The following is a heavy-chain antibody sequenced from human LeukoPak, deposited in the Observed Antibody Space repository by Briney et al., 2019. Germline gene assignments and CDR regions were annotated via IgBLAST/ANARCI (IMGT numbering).Heavy chain of an antibody. Sequence: GGSLRLSCAASGFTFSSYSMSWVRQAPGQGLEWVSAISGSGGSTYYADSVKGRFTISRDNSKHTLYLQMNSVRAEDTAVYYCAKVRGHSYGYYYYYGMDVWGQGTTVTVSS. CDR1: GFTFSSYS. J-gene: IGHJ6*02. D-gene: IGHD5-18*01. CDR3: AKVRGHSYGYYYYYGMDV. CDR2: ISGSGGST. V-gene: IGHV3-23*01.